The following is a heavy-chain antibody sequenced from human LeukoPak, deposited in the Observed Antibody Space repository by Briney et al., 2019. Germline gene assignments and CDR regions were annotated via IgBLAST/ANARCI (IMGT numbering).Heavy chain of an antibody. CDR1: VGSISRSFYY. D-gene: IGHD3-9*01. Sequence: SETLSLLCSVSVGSISRSFYYWGWIRQPPGKGLEWIGTIYYDNGSTYYNPSLKSRVTISVDTSMNQFSLKLSSVTAADAAMYYCARPSGFTGYYYFDYWGQGTLVTVSS. V-gene: IGHV4-39*01. J-gene: IGHJ4*02. CDR3: ARPSGFTGYYYFDY. CDR2: IYYDNGST.